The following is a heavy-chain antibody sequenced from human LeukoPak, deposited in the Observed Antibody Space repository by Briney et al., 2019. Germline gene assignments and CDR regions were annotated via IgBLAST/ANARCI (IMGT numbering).Heavy chain of an antibody. J-gene: IGHJ3*02. CDR2: IIPIFGTA. D-gene: IGHD5-18*01. Sequence: GASVKVSCKASGGTFSSYAISWVRQAPGQGLEWMGGIIPIFGTANYAQKFQGRVTITADGSTSTAYMELSSLRSEDTAVYYCSIQLWPQKDAFDIWGQGTMVTVSS. V-gene: IGHV1-69*13. CDR1: GGTFSSYA. CDR3: SIQLWPQKDAFDI.